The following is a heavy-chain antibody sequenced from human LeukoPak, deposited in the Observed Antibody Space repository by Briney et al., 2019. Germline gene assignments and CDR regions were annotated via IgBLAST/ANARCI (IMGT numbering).Heavy chain of an antibody. CDR3: ARRVGGSGTPSSPTNWFDP. Sequence: GASVKVSCTASGYTFTNYAMNWVRQAPGQGLEWMGWISAYNGNTNYAQKLQGRVTMTTDTSTSTAHMELRSLRSDDTAVYYCARRVGGSGTPSSPTNWFDPWGQGTLVTVSS. CDR2: ISAYNGNT. J-gene: IGHJ5*02. D-gene: IGHD3-10*01. V-gene: IGHV1-18*01. CDR1: GYTFTNYA.